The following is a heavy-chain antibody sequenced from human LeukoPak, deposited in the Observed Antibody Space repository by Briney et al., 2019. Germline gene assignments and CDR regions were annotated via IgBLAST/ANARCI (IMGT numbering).Heavy chain of an antibody. CDR3: ARHRYSSSLVPFDY. Sequence: PSETLSLTCTVSGGSISSSSYYWGWIRQPPGKGLEWIGSIYYSGSTYYNPSLKSRVTISVDTSKNQFSLKLSSVTAADTAVYYCARHRYSSSLVPFDYWGQGTLVTVSS. V-gene: IGHV4-39*01. CDR2: IYYSGST. D-gene: IGHD6-6*01. CDR1: GGSISSSSYY. J-gene: IGHJ4*02.